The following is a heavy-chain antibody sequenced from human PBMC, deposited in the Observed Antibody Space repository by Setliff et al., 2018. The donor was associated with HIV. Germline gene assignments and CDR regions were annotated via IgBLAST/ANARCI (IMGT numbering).Heavy chain of an antibody. Sequence: TLSLTCTVSGGSLSSYYWSWIRQPPGKGLEWIGYIYYSGSTNYNPSLKSRVTISVDTSKNQFSLKLSSVTAADTAVYYCARNPCSGGSCPDAFDIWGQGTMVTVSS. CDR3: ARNPCSGGSCPDAFDI. CDR2: IYYSGST. J-gene: IGHJ3*02. CDR1: GGSLSSYY. V-gene: IGHV4-59*01. D-gene: IGHD2-15*01.